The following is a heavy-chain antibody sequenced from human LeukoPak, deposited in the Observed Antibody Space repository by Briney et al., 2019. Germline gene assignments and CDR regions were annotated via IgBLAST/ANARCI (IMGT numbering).Heavy chain of an antibody. Sequence: GGSLRLSCAASEFTFSDHYMSWIRQAPGKGLECISYISSSGTYTNYADSVKGRFSISRDNAKNSLYLQMNSLRAEDTAVYYCARDGVAYWGQGTLVIVSS. CDR3: ARDGVAY. J-gene: IGHJ4*02. CDR2: ISSSGTYT. D-gene: IGHD2-15*01. V-gene: IGHV3-11*05. CDR1: EFTFSDHY.